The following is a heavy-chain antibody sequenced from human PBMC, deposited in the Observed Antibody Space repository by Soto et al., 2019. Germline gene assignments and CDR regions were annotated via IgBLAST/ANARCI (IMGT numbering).Heavy chain of an antibody. Sequence: EVQLVESGGGLVKPGGSLRLSCAASGFTFTRYSMNWVRQAPGKGLEWVSSISRTTHYIYYGDSMKGRFTSARDNAKNSLYLEMNSLRAEDTAVYYCARESEDLTSNFDYWGQGTLVTVAS. CDR1: GFTFTRYS. CDR3: ARESEDLTSNFDY. V-gene: IGHV3-21*06. J-gene: IGHJ4*02. CDR2: ISRTTHYI.